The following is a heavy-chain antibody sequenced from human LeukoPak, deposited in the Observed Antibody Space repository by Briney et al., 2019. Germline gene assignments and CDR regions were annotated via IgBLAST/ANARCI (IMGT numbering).Heavy chain of an antibody. CDR2: MSGGGENT. CDR1: GIVFSNTA. Sequence: TGGSLRLFRAASGIVFSNTAMNWARQSPGRGLEWVSAMSGGGENTFYADSVKGRFHNSRDNSKKTLYLQMNSLRAEDTAVYYCAKGIYDSSGYYGNYFDYWGQGTLVTGSS. J-gene: IGHJ4*02. CDR3: AKGIYDSSGYYGNYFDY. D-gene: IGHD3-22*01. V-gene: IGHV3-23*01.